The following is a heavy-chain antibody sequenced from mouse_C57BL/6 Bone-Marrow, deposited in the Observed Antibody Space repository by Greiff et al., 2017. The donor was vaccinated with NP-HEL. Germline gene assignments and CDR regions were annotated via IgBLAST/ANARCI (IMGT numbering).Heavy chain of an antibody. V-gene: IGHV14-3*01. J-gene: IGHJ2*01. CDR1: GFNIKNTY. CDR3: ARGLLGFDY. CDR2: IEPANGTT. D-gene: IGHD2-3*01. Sequence: VQLKQSVAELVRPGASVKLSCTASGFNIKNTYMHWVKQRPEQGLEWIGRIEPANGTTKNAPKFQRKATIAADTSSNTAYLQLRSLTSDDTAIYSCARGLLGFDYWGQGTTLTVSS.